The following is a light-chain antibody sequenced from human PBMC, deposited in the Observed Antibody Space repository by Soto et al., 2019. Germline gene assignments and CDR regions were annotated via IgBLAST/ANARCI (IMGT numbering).Light chain of an antibody. CDR3: QQYHNWPPQYS. CDR1: QTIASN. Sequence: EIVMMQSPVSLSVSPGERATLSCRASQTIASNVAWYQQKPGQAPRLLIHGASTRATGVPARFSGSGSGTEFTVTISSLQSEDFAAYHCQQYHNWPPQYSFGQGTKLQMK. CDR2: GAS. J-gene: IGKJ2*03. V-gene: IGKV3-15*01.